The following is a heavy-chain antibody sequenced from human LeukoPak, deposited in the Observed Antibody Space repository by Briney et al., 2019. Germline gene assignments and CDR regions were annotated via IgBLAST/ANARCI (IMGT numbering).Heavy chain of an antibody. CDR2: IIPIFGTA. D-gene: IGHD2-15*01. V-gene: IGHV1-69*06. CDR3: ARDIWGGSHARSPLGYYYYYMDV. Sequence: PGASVKVSCKASGGTFSSYAISWVRQAPGQGLEWMGGIIPIFGTANYAQKFQGRVTITADKSTSTAYMELSSLRSEDTAVYYCARDIWGGSHARSPLGYYYYYMDVWGKGTTVTVSS. CDR1: GGTFSSYA. J-gene: IGHJ6*03.